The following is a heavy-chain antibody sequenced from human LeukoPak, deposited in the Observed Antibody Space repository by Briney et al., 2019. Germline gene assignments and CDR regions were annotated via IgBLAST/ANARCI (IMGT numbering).Heavy chain of an antibody. CDR3: ARDSREGYKHDAFDI. J-gene: IGHJ3*02. V-gene: IGHV3-74*01. CDR2: INSDGSST. D-gene: IGHD5-24*01. Sequence: GGSLRLSCAASGLPFSNHWMHWVRQAPGKGLVWVSRINSDGSSTTYADSVKGRFTISRDNAKNTLYLQMSSLRAEDTAVYYCARDSREGYKHDAFDIWGQGTTVTVSS. CDR1: GLPFSNHW.